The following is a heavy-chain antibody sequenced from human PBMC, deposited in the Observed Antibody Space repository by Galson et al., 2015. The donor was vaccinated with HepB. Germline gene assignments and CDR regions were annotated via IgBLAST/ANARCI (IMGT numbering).Heavy chain of an antibody. D-gene: IGHD6-19*01. CDR1: GGTFSSYA. Sequence: SCKASGGTFSSYAISWVRQAPGQGLEWMGGIIPIFGTANYAQKFQGRVTITADESTSTAYMELSSLRSEDTAVYYCARDRGIAVAGSSATPIYYYYGMDVWGQGTTVTVSS. V-gene: IGHV1-69*01. CDR2: IIPIFGTA. CDR3: ARDRGIAVAGSSATPIYYYYGMDV. J-gene: IGHJ6*02.